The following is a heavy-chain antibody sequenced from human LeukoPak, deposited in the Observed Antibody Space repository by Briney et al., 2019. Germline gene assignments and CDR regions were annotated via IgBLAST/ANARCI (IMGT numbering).Heavy chain of an antibody. Sequence: GGSLRLSCAASGFTFSSYSMNWVRQAPGRGLEWVSYITSSSNTIYYADSVKGRFTISRDNSKNTLYLQMNSLRPEDSAVHYCAKDGRGSGYFPDYWGQGTLVTVSS. V-gene: IGHV3-48*01. CDR2: ITSSSNTI. CDR1: GFTFSSYS. J-gene: IGHJ4*02. CDR3: AKDGRGSGYFPDY. D-gene: IGHD3-22*01.